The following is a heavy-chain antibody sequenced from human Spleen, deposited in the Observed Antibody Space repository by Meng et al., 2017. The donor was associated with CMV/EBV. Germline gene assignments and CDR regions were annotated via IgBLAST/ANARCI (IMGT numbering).Heavy chain of an antibody. V-gene: IGHV3-74*01. D-gene: IGHD2-15*01. Sequence: LSCAASGFSLSNYWVSWVRQAPGKGLVWVSRISSDGTGRYFADSVKGRFTISRDNAKNTVYLQMNSLRAEDTAVYYCTTVQWWPKRYWGQGTLVTISS. CDR3: TTVQWWPKRY. J-gene: IGHJ4*02. CDR1: GFSLSNYW. CDR2: ISSDGTGR.